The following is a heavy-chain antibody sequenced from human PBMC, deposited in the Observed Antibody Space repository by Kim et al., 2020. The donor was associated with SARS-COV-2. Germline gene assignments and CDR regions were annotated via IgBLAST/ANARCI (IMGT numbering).Heavy chain of an antibody. CDR1: GFTFDDYA. V-gene: IGHV3-43*02. CDR2: ISGDGGST. CDR3: AKDIGRYFDWSQYGWFDP. J-gene: IGHJ5*02. Sequence: GGSLRLSCAASGFTFDDYAMHWVRQAPGKGLEWVSLISGDGGSTYYADSVKGRFTISRDNSKNSLYLQMNSLRTEDTALYYCAKDIGRYFDWSQYGWFDPWGQGTLVTVSS. D-gene: IGHD3-9*01.